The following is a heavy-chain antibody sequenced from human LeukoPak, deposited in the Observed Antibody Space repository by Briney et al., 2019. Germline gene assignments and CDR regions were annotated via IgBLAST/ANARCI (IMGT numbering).Heavy chain of an antibody. J-gene: IGHJ4*02. D-gene: IGHD3-10*01. CDR2: INPSGGST. CDR3: ARASGMGLTSFDY. Sequence: GASVKVSCQASGYTFTTFYIHWVRQAPGQGLEWMGIINPSGGSTGYAQKFQGRVTMTRDTSTSTVYMELSSLRSEDTAVYYCARASGMGLTSFDYWGQGTLVTVSS. CDR1: GYTFTTFY. V-gene: IGHV1-46*01.